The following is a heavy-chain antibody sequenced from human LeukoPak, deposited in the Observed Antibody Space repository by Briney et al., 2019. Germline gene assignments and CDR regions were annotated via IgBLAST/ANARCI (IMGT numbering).Heavy chain of an antibody. CDR1: GFTFSSYA. CDR2: ISGSGGST. J-gene: IGHJ4*02. D-gene: IGHD3-9*01. Sequence: GGSLRLSCAASGFTFSSYAMSWVRQAPGKGLEGVSAISGSGGSTYYADSVKGRFTISRDNSKNTLYLQMNSLRAEDTAVYYCAKFSPTVLRYFDWLPTRGYYFDYWGQGTLVTVSS. V-gene: IGHV3-23*01. CDR3: AKFSPTVLRYFDWLPTRGYYFDY.